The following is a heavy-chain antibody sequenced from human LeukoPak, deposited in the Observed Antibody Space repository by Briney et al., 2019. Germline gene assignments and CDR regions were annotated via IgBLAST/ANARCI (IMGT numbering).Heavy chain of an antibody. CDR1: GDSISGISYY. CDR2: IYYSGSS. CDR3: ARQGAVGATGFDF. J-gene: IGHJ4*02. V-gene: IGHV4-39*01. D-gene: IGHD1-26*01. Sequence: PSETLSLTCSVSGDSISGISYYWGWIRQPPGKGLEWIGKIYYSGSSYNNSSLGSRVVISLDTSRNQFSLKLTSVTATDTAVYYCARQGAVGATGFDFWGQGILVTVSS.